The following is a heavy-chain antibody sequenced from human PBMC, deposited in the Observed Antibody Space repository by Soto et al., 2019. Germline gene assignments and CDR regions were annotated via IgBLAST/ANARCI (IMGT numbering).Heavy chain of an antibody. V-gene: IGHV3-23*01. J-gene: IGHJ4*02. CDR1: GFTFSSYA. CDR3: ANGKDYYDSSGPDY. CDR2: ISGSDGST. Sequence: VGSLRVSGAASGFTFSSYAMSWVRQAPGKGLEWVSAISGSDGSTYYADSVKGRFTISRDNSKNTLYLQMNSLRAEDTAVYYCANGKDYYDSSGPDYWGQGTLVTVSS. D-gene: IGHD3-22*01.